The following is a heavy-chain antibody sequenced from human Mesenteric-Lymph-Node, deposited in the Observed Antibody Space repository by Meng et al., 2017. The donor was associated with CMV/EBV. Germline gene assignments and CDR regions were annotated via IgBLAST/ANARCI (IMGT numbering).Heavy chain of an antibody. D-gene: IGHD2-2*01. CDR2: IKQDRSET. CDR3: ARVLGHCTSTSCYYYYGMDV. V-gene: IGHV3-7*01. Sequence: GGSLRLSCAASGFTFSSYSMNWVRQAPGKGLEWVANIKQDRSETYYVDSVKGRFTISRDNAKNSLYLQMNSLRAEDTAVYYCARVLGHCTSTSCYYYYGMDVWGQGTTVTVSS. CDR1: GFTFSSYS. J-gene: IGHJ6*02.